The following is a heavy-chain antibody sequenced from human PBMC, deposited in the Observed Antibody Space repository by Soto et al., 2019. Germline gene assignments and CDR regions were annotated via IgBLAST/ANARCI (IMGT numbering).Heavy chain of an antibody. CDR1: GYTFTSYA. CDR2: INAGNGNT. D-gene: IGHD1-26*01. CDR3: ARAQGGYSGSYRFDY. Sequence: QVQLVQSGAEVKKPGSSVKVSCKASGYTFTSYAMHWVRQAPGQRLEWVGWINAGNGNTKYSQKFQGRVTITRDTSASTAYMELSSLRSEDTAVYYCARAQGGYSGSYRFDYCGQGTLVTVSS. J-gene: IGHJ4*02. V-gene: IGHV1-3*01.